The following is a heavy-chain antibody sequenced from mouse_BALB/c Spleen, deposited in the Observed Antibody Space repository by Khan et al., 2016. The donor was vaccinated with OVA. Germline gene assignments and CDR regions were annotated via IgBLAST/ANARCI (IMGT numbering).Heavy chain of an antibody. Sequence: EVELVESGGGLVKPGGSLKLSCAASGFTFSTYAMSWVRQTPEKRLEWVATINSDGDYTYYLDSVKGRFTISRDNAKNTLYLQMTSLRSEDTAMYYCARSTYGNFAYWGQGTLVTVSA. CDR1: GFTFSTYA. CDR2: INSDGDYT. J-gene: IGHJ3*01. CDR3: ARSTYGNFAY. D-gene: IGHD2-1*01. V-gene: IGHV5-9-3*01.